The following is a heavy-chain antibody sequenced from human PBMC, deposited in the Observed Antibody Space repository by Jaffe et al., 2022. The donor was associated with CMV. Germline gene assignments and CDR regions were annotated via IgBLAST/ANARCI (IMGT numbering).Heavy chain of an antibody. J-gene: IGHJ3*02. CDR2: IYHNGNT. CDR3: ASTLRDGYNFGAFDI. Sequence: QVQLQESGPGLVKPAGTLSLTCVVSGGSINNNKWWSWVRQTPGQGLEWIGEIYHNGNTNYNPSLTSPVSMSVDMSKNQFSLRLTSVTAADTALYFCASTLRDGYNFGAFDIWGQGTMVTVSS. CDR1: GGSINNNKW. V-gene: IGHV4-4*01. D-gene: IGHD5-12*01.